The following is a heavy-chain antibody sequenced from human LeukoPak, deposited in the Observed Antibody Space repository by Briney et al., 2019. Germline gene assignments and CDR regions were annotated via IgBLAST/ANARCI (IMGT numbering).Heavy chain of an antibody. CDR3: ARVRGSYYPDY. CDR1: GGSISSGGYY. V-gene: IGHV4-30-2*01. J-gene: IGHJ4*02. CDR2: IYHSGST. D-gene: IGHD1-26*01. Sequence: SETLSLTCTVSGGSISSGGYYWSWIRQPPGKGLEWIGYIYHSGSTYYNPSLKSRVTISVDRSKNQFSLKLSSVTAADTAVYYCARVRGSYYPDYWGQGTLVTVSS.